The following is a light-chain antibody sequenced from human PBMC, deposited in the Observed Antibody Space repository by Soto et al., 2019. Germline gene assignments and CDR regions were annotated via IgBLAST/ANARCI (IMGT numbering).Light chain of an antibody. CDR3: AAWDDSLNGVV. V-gene: IGLV1-44*01. CDR2: NTY. Sequence: QSVMTQPPFASGTPGQRVTISCSGSSSNIGSHTVNWYQQLPGTAPRLLIYNTYYRPSGVPDRFSGSKSGTSASLAISGLQSEDEADYYCAAWDDSLNGVVFGGGTKLTVL. J-gene: IGLJ2*01. CDR1: SSNIGSHT.